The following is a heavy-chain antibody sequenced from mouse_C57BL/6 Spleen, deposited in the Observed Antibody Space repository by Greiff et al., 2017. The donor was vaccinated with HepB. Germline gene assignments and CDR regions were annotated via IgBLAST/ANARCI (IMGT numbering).Heavy chain of an antibody. V-gene: IGHV5-16*01. CDR2: INYDGSSP. Sequence: EVKLVESEGGLVQPGSSMKLSCTASGFTFSDYYMAWVRQVPEKGLEWVANINYDGSSPYYLDSLKSRFIISRDNAKNILYLQMSSLKSEDTATYYCARGYDYAMDYWGQGTSVTVSS. J-gene: IGHJ4*01. D-gene: IGHD2-3*01. CDR1: GFTFSDYY. CDR3: ARGYDYAMDY.